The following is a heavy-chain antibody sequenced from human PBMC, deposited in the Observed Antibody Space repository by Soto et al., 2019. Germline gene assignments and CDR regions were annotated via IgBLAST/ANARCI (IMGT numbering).Heavy chain of an antibody. Sequence: QVQLQESGPGLVKPSGTLSLTCAVSGGSVSSNNWWSWVRQSPGKGLEWMGEIYHSGSANYNPSLKSRATISLDKSKTLFSLRLTSVTAADTAVYYCARVPGVVVSADDAFDIWGPGTRVIVSS. CDR2: IYHSGSA. J-gene: IGHJ3*02. CDR3: ARVPGVVVSADDAFDI. V-gene: IGHV4-4*02. CDR1: GGSVSSNNW. D-gene: IGHD2-21*02.